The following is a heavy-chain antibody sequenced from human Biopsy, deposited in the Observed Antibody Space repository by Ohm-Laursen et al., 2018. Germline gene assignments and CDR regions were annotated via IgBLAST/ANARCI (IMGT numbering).Heavy chain of an antibody. CDR2: LFTSGTT. CDR1: GGSINSYY. J-gene: IGHJ4*02. D-gene: IGHD3-10*01. Sequence: TLSLTCTVSGGSINSYYWSWMRQPAGKGLEWIGRLFTSGTTNSSPSLNNRVTMAVDTSKNQFSLGLTSVTAADTAVYYCVRGGSGSFPFDYWGPGTLVTVSS. CDR3: VRGGSGSFPFDY. V-gene: IGHV4-4*07.